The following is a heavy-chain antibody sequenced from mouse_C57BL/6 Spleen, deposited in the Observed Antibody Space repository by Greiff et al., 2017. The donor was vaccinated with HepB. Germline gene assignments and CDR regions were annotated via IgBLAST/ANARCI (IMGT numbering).Heavy chain of an antibody. V-gene: IGHV1-66*01. CDR2: IYPGSGNT. Sequence: QVQLQQSGPELVKPGASVKISCKASGYSFTSYYIHWVKQRPGQGLEWIGWIYPGSGNTKYNEKFKGKATLTADTSSSTAYMQLSSLTSEDTAVYYCARRGYDYLDAMDYWGQGTSVTVSS. J-gene: IGHJ4*01. D-gene: IGHD2-4*01. CDR1: GYSFTSYY. CDR3: ARRGYDYLDAMDY.